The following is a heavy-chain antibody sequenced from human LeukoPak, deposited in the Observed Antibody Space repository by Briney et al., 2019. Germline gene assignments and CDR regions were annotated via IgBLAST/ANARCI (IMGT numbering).Heavy chain of an antibody. J-gene: IGHJ4*02. CDR1: GFTFSSYG. D-gene: IGHD5-24*01. CDR2: ISYDGSNK. V-gene: IGHV3-30*18. Sequence: GGSLRLSCAASGFTFSSYGMHWVRQAPGKGLEWVAVISYDGSNKYYADSVKGRFTISRDNSKNTLDLQMNSLRVEDTAVYYCAKSSRMSTVMIAFDYWGQGTLVTVSS. CDR3: AKSSRMSTVMIAFDY.